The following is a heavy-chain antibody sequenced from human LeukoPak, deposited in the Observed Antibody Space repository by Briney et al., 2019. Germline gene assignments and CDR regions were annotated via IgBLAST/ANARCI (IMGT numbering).Heavy chain of an antibody. D-gene: IGHD6-6*01. CDR3: AREGQQLVPPLDY. Sequence: SETLSLTCTVSGSISSGSYYWSWIRQPAGKGLEWIGRIYASGSTNYNPSLESRVTISIDTSKNQFSLKLTSLTAADTAVYYCAREGQQLVPPLDYWGQGSLVTVSS. CDR2: IYASGST. CDR1: GSISSGSYY. V-gene: IGHV4-61*02. J-gene: IGHJ4*02.